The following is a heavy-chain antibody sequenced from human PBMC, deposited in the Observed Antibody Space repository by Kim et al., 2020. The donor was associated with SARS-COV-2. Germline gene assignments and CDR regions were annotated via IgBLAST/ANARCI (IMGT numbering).Heavy chain of an antibody. CDR3: AKDRGGGSRPNWFDP. Sequence: GGSLRLSCAASGFTFSSYGMHWVRQAPGKGLEWVAVISYDGSNKYYADSVKGRFTISRDNSKNTLYLQMNSLRAEDTAVYYCAKDRGGGSRPNWFDPWGQGTLVTVSS. D-gene: IGHD3-10*01. V-gene: IGHV3-30*18. CDR1: GFTFSSYG. J-gene: IGHJ5*02. CDR2: ISYDGSNK.